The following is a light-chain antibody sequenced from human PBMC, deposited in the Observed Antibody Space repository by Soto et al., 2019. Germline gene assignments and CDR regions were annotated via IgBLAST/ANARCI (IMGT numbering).Light chain of an antibody. J-gene: IGKJ2*02. CDR1: QSVSSSY. CDR2: GAS. V-gene: IGKV3-20*01. Sequence: EIVLTQSPGTLSLSPGERATLSCRASQSVSSSYLAWYQQKPGQAPRLLIYGASSRATGIPDRFSGSGSGTDFTLTISRLEPEDFAVDYCQQYGSSPPCTFGQGTKLEIK. CDR3: QQYGSSPPCT.